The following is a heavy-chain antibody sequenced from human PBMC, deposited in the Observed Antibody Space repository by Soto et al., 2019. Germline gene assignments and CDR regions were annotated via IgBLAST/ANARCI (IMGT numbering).Heavy chain of an antibody. D-gene: IGHD7-27*01. CDR3: ARGCDWGYAFDI. J-gene: IGHJ3*02. V-gene: IGHV3-48*01. CDR2: ITSSGSTT. CDR1: GFTLNTYS. Sequence: EVKMVESGGGLVQPGGSLSLSCEVSGFTLNTYSMNWVRQAPGKGLEWVSFITSSGSTTYYADSVKGRFTVSRDNVKNSLYLQMNSLRAEDTAVYYCARGCDWGYAFDIWGQGTMVTVSS.